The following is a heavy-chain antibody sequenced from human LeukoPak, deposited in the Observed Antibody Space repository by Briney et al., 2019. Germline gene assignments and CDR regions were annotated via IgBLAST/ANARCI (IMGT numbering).Heavy chain of an antibody. Sequence: GGSLRLSCAASGFTFSSYEMNWVRQAPGKGLEWVSYISSSGSTIYYADSVKGRFTISRDNAKKSLYLQMSSLRAEDTAVYYCARGGILWFGELTDYWGQGTLVTVSS. CDR1: GFTFSSYE. CDR3: ARGGILWFGELTDY. V-gene: IGHV3-48*03. CDR2: ISSSGSTI. J-gene: IGHJ4*02. D-gene: IGHD3-10*01.